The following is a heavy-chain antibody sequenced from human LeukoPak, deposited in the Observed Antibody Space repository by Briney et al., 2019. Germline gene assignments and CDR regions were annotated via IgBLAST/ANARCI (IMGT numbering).Heavy chain of an antibody. CDR2: IIPIFGTA. V-gene: IGHV1-69*06. Sequence: SVKVSCKASGGTFSSYAISWVRQAPGQGLEWMGGIIPIFGTANYAQKFQGRVTITADKSTSTAYMELSSLRSEDTAVYYCARGVRYFDWLLHPVFDYWGQGTLVTVSS. D-gene: IGHD3-9*01. CDR1: GGTFSSYA. J-gene: IGHJ4*02. CDR3: ARGVRYFDWLLHPVFDY.